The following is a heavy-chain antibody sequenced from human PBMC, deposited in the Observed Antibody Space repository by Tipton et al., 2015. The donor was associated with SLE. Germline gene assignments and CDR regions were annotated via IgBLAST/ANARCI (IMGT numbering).Heavy chain of an antibody. CDR3: ARGPRTSYFFDF. D-gene: IGHD3/OR15-3a*01. CDR1: GGSISSTTYY. J-gene: IGHJ4*02. V-gene: IGHV4-39*07. CDR2: IFYSGTT. Sequence: TLSLTCTVSGGSISSTTYYWGWIRQSPGKGLEWIGSIFYSGTTYYSPSLKSRVTISVDTSKNQFSLKVSSVTAADTALYYCARGPRTSYFFDFWGQGTLVTVSS.